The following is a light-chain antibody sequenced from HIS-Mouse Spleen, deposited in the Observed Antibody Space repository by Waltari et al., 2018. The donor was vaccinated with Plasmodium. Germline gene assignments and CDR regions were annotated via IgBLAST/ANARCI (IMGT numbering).Light chain of an antibody. CDR3: CSYAGSSTFV. J-gene: IGLJ3*02. Sequence: QSALTQPASVSGSPGQSITISCTGTSSDVGSYNLVSWYQQHPGKAPKLMIDEGSKRPSGVSNPFAGSKSGNTASLTISGLQAEDEADYYCCSYAGSSTFVFGGGTKLTVL. V-gene: IGLV2-23*03. CDR1: SSDVGSYNL. CDR2: EGS.